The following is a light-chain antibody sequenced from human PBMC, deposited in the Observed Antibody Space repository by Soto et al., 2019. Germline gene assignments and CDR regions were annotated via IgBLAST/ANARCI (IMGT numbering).Light chain of an antibody. CDR2: DAS. CDR1: QSVGNF. V-gene: IGKV3-11*01. CDR3: QHYTDSPPSYT. Sequence: ALTQSPATLSLSPGERATLSCRASQSVGNFLTWYQQKPGQPPTLLIYDASIRAAGFPARFSGSGSGTDFTLTISSLEPEDFAVYYCQHYTDSPPSYTFGQGTKLEIK. J-gene: IGKJ2*01.